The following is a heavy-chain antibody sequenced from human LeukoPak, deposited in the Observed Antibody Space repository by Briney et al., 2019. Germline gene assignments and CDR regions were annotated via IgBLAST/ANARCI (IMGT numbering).Heavy chain of an antibody. CDR1: GFTFSSYS. CDR3: ARDRLGDYDSSGYYDI. J-gene: IGHJ4*02. V-gene: IGHV3-48*04. D-gene: IGHD3-22*01. CDR2: ISDSGSII. Sequence: PGGSLRLSCAASGFTFSSYSMNWVRQAPGKGLEWVSYISDSGSIIYYADSVKGRFTISRDNAKNSLYLQMNSLRVEDTAVYYCARDRLGDYDSSGYYDIWGQGTLVTVSS.